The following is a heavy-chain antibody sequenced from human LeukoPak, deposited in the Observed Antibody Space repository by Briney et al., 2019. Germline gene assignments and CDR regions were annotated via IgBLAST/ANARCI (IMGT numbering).Heavy chain of an antibody. V-gene: IGHV4-34*01. D-gene: IGHD3-10*01. CDR3: ARVVVRGFFDY. CDR1: GGSFSGYY. Sequence: PSETLSLTCAVYGGSFSGYYWSWIRQPPGKGLEWIGEINHSGSTNYNPSLKSRVTISVDTSKNQFSLKLSSVTAADTAVYYCARVVVRGFFDYWGQGTLVTVSS. J-gene: IGHJ4*02. CDR2: INHSGST.